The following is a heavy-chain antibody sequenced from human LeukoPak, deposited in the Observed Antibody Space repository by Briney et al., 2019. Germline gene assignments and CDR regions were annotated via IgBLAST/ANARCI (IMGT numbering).Heavy chain of an antibody. V-gene: IGHV4-4*02. CDR2: IYHSGST. D-gene: IGHD3-22*01. CDR1: GGSISSSNW. J-gene: IGHJ2*01. CDR3: ARDPLEYYYDSSGLPRYFDL. Sequence: SETLSLTCAVSGGSISSSNWWSWVRQPPGKGLEWIGEIYHSGSTNYNPSLKSRVTISVDTSKNQFSLKLSSVTAADTAVYYCARDPLEYYYDSSGLPRYFDLWGCGTLVTVSS.